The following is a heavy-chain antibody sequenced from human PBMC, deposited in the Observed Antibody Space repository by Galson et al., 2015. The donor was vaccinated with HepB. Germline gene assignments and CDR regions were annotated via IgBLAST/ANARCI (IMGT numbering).Heavy chain of an antibody. J-gene: IGHJ4*02. Sequence: SLRLSCAASGFPFSSHAMHWVRQVAGKGLDWVAVISSDGNTKFYADSVKGRFTISRDNSKNTLYLQMNSLRTEDTALYYCARRSSALDYWGQGTLVTVSS. CDR1: GFPFSSHA. CDR2: ISSDGNTK. D-gene: IGHD6-19*01. V-gene: IGHV3-30*01. CDR3: ARRSSALDY.